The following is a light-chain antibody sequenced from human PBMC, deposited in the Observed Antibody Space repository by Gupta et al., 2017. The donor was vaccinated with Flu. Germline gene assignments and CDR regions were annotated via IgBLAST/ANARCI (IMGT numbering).Light chain of an antibody. CDR3: QQESKSPWT. J-gene: IGKJ1*01. Sequence: ALTQSPGTLSLSPGERATLSCRASQSVTSNYLAWYQQNPGQAPRLLIYDASRRATGLPHRFSSSGSGADFTLIISRLAPEDFAVYYCQQESKSPWTFGQGTKVEIK. CDR1: QSVTSNY. V-gene: IGKV3-20*01. CDR2: DAS.